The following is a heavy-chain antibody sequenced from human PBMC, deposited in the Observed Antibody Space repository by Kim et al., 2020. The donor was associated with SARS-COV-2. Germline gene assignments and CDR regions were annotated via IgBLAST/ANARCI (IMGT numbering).Heavy chain of an antibody. Sequence: YYNPSLKGRVTISVDTSKNQFSLKLSSVTAADTAVYYCASANPDAFDIWGQGTMVTVSS. CDR3: ASANPDAFDI. J-gene: IGHJ3*02. D-gene: IGHD7-27*01. V-gene: IGHV4-39*01.